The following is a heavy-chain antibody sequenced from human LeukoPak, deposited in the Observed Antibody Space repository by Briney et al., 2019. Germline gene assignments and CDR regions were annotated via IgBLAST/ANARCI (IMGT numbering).Heavy chain of an antibody. CDR3: ARVRYWELLPPRSFDY. CDR2: IYYSGST. V-gene: IGHV4-39*07. J-gene: IGHJ4*02. CDR1: GGSISSSSYY. Sequence: SETLSLTCTVSGGSISSSSYYWGWIRQPPGKGLEWIGSIYYSGSTYYNPSLKSRVTISVDTSKNQFSLKLSSVTAADTAVYYCARVRYWELLPPRSFDYWGQGTLVTVSS. D-gene: IGHD1-26*01.